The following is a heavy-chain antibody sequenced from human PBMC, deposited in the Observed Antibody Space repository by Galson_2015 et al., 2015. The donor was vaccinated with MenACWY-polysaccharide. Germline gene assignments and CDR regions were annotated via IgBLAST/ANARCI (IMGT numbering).Heavy chain of an antibody. D-gene: IGHD3-10*01. V-gene: IGHV4-31*03. CDR2: IYYSGST. CDR1: GASIGSGDDYY. J-gene: IGHJ5*02. Sequence: TLSLTCTVSGASIGSGDDYYWTWLRQRPGKGLEWIGYIYYSGSTYYNPSLKSRVIISQDTSKNQFSLNLSSVTAADTAVYYCARAPRGLWFGEAWGQGTLVTVSS. CDR3: ARAPRGLWFGEA.